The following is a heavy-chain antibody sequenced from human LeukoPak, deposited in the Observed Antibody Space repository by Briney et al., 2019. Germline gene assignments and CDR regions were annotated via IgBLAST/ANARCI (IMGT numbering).Heavy chain of an antibody. CDR3: ARDAGAFYFDY. CDR1: GGSISSYY. V-gene: IGHV4-59*01. CDR2: IYYSGNT. J-gene: IGHJ4*02. Sequence: SETLSLTCTVSGGSISSYYWSWIRQPPGKGLEWIGYIYYSGNTNYNPSLYSRVTTSVDTSKNQFSLKLTSVTAADTGVYYCARDAGAFYFDYWGQGILVTVSS.